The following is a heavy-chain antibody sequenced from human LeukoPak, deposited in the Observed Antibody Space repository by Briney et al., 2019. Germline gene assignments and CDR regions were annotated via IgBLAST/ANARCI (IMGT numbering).Heavy chain of an antibody. V-gene: IGHV3-73*01. D-gene: IGHD1-26*01. CDR1: GFTFSGSA. CDR2: IRSKASNYAT. CDR3: VRGPSGSYT. J-gene: IGHJ4*02. Sequence: GGSLKLSCAASGFTFSGSAIHWVRQASGKGLEWVGRIRSKASNYATTYAASVKGRFTISRDESKNTAYLQMNSLKTEDTAVYYCVRGPSGSYTWGQGILVTVSS.